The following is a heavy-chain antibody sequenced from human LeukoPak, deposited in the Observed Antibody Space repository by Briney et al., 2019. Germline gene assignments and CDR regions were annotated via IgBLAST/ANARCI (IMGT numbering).Heavy chain of an antibody. J-gene: IGHJ4*02. CDR2: ISSSSSTI. V-gene: IGHV3-48*04. CDR1: GFTFSSYN. CDR3: AREFNYFFDY. Sequence: GGSLRLSCAASGFTFSSYNMNWVRQAPGKGLEWVSYISSSSSTIYYADSVKGRFTISRDNAKNSLYLQMNSLRAEDTAVYYCAREFNYFFDYWGQGTLVTVSS.